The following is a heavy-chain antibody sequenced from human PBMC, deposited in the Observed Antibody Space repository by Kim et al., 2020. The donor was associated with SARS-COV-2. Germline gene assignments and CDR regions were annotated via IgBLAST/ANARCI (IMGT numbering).Heavy chain of an antibody. J-gene: IGHJ6*02. V-gene: IGHV1-2*04. CDR2: INPNSGGT. D-gene: IGHD3-9*01. CDR3: AREGMGLRYFDWPYYYGMDV. Sequence: ASVKVSCKASGYTFTGYYMHWVRQAPGQGLEWMGWINPNSGGTNYAQKFQGWVTMTRDTSISTAYMELSRLRSDDTAVYYCAREGMGLRYFDWPYYYGMDVWGQGTTVTVSS. CDR1: GYTFTGYY.